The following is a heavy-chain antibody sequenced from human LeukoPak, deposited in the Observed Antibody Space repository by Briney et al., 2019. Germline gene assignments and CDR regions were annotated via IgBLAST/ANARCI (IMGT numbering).Heavy chain of an antibody. CDR1: GGSISSYY. Sequence: SETLSLTCTVSGGSISSYYWSWIRQPPGKGLEWIGYIYYSGSTNYNPSLKSRVTISVDTSKNQFSLKLSSVTAADTAVYYCARAGWLLYGLFYYGMDVWGQGTTVTVSS. CDR3: ARAGWLLYGLFYYGMDV. D-gene: IGHD3-3*01. V-gene: IGHV4-59*12. J-gene: IGHJ6*02. CDR2: IYYSGST.